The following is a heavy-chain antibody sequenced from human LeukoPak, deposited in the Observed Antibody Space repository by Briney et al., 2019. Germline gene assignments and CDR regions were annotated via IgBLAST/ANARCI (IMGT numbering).Heavy chain of an antibody. Sequence: GGSLRLSCAASGFTSTNYWMSWVRQAPGKGPEWVGNINQDGGLAYYMDSLKGRFTISRDNAKNSLYLQMNSLSAEDTAIYFCAGIGIPTYFDYWGQGALVTFSP. V-gene: IGHV3-7*05. J-gene: IGHJ4*02. CDR1: GFTSTNYW. CDR2: INQDGGLA. CDR3: AGIGIPTYFDY.